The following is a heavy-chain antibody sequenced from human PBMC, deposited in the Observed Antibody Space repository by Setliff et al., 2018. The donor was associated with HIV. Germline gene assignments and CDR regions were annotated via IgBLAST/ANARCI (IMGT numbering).Heavy chain of an antibody. CDR3: ARGTAPRPAGTGYFDY. CDR1: GGSISTYY. D-gene: IGHD6-13*01. V-gene: IGHV4-59*01. J-gene: IGHJ4*02. Sequence: SETLSLTCNVSGGSISTYYWSWVRQPPGKALEWIGYIYYSGGTDYNPSLKSRVTISLDISKNHFSLELRSVTAADTAVYYCARGTAPRPAGTGYFDYWGQGTLVTVSS. CDR2: IYYSGGT.